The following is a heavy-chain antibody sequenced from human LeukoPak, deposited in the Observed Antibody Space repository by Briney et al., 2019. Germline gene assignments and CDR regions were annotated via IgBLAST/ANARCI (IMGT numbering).Heavy chain of an antibody. Sequence: GGSLRLSCAASGFTLSNHAMIWVRQAPGKGLEWVSSISGSGAMTYYADSVKGRFTISRDNAMDRLYLQMNSLKAEDTAVYYCAKDMESAYDCSGYYSPFDSWAQGILVTVSS. J-gene: IGHJ4*02. CDR3: AKDMESAYDCSGYYSPFDS. D-gene: IGHD3-22*01. CDR1: GFTLSNHA. CDR2: ISGSGAMT. V-gene: IGHV3-23*01.